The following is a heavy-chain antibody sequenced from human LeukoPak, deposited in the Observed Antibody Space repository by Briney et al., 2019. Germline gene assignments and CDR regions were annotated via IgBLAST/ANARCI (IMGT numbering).Heavy chain of an antibody. CDR1: GYTFTSYG. Sequence: ASVKVSCKASGYTFTSYGISWVRQAPGQGLEWMGWISAYNGNTNYAQKLQGRVTMTIDTSTSTAYMELRSLRSDDTAVYYCARGVDIVATPYYFDYWGQGTLVTVSS. CDR3: ARGVDIVATPYYFDY. V-gene: IGHV1-18*01. CDR2: ISAYNGNT. D-gene: IGHD5-12*01. J-gene: IGHJ4*02.